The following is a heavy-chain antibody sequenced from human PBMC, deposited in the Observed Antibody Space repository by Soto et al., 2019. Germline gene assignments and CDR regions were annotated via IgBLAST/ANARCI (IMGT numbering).Heavy chain of an antibody. CDR3: ARDGIVATIRGTNYYYYYMDV. J-gene: IGHJ6*03. V-gene: IGHV1-3*01. CDR1: GYTFTSYA. Sequence: ASVKVSCKASGYTFTSYAMHWVRQAPGQRLEWMGWINAGNGNTKYSQKFQGRVTITRDTSASTAYMELSSLRSEDTAVYYCARDGIVATIRGTNYYYYYMDVWGKGTTVTVSS. CDR2: INAGNGNT. D-gene: IGHD5-12*01.